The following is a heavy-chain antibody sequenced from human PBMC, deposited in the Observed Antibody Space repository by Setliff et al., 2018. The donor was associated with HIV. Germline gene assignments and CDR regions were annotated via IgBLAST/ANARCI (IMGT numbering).Heavy chain of an antibody. V-gene: IGHV4-34*10. CDR1: GGSFSGYY. CDR2: IFPTGTT. Sequence: SETLSLTCAVYGGSFSGYYWSWIRQPPNKGLEWIGDIFPTGTTNYNPSLQSRVTLSIGTSESQFSLRLTSVTAADTAVYFCARLRLTMDYFDRWGQGMLVTVSS. D-gene: IGHD3-10*01. CDR3: ARLRLTMDYFDR. J-gene: IGHJ4*02.